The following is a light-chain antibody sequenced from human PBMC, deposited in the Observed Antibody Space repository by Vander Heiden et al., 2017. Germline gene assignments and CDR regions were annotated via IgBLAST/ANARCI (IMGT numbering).Light chain of an antibody. Sequence: QAALTQPGSVSGAPGQSITISCAATSSDVGGYNYGSWYQQHPGKAPKLIIYEVSNRPSGVSNRFSGSKSGNTASLTISGLQAEDEADYYCSSYTSSSTLVFGTGTKVTVL. CDR2: EVS. V-gene: IGLV2-14*01. CDR1: SSDVGGYNY. J-gene: IGLJ1*01. CDR3: SSYTSSSTLV.